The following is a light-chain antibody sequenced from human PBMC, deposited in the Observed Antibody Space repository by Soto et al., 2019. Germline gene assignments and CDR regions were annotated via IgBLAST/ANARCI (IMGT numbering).Light chain of an antibody. CDR2: LGS. Sequence: DIVMTQSPLSLPVTPGEPASISCRSSQSLLHSNGYNYLDWYLQKPGQSPQLLIYLGSNRASGVPDRFSGSGSGTDFTLKISRVEAEDVGGDYCMQALQTPLTFGPETKVDIK. V-gene: IGKV2-28*01. CDR3: MQALQTPLT. J-gene: IGKJ3*01. CDR1: QSLLHSNGYNY.